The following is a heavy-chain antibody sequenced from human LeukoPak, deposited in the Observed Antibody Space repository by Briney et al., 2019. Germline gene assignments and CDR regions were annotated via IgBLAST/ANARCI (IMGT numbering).Heavy chain of an antibody. D-gene: IGHD3-22*01. Sequence: GASVKVSCKPSGYTFTDYYMHWVRQAPGQGLEWMGWINPNSGGTNYAQKFQGRVTMTRDTSISTAYMEMSRLTSDDTAVYYCARDRGGDYYDSSGYSGGFDYWGQGTLVTVSS. CDR3: ARDRGGDYYDSSGYSGGFDY. CDR2: INPNSGGT. CDR1: GYTFTDYY. J-gene: IGHJ4*02. V-gene: IGHV1-2*02.